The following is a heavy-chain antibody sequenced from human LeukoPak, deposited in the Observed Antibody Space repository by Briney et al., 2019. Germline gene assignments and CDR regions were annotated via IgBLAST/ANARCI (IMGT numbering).Heavy chain of an antibody. D-gene: IGHD3-10*01. Sequence: GASVKVSCKTSGYTFTRYGVSWVRQAPGQGLEWRGWISPHNGNRDYAQKFKDRVTMTTDTYTNTVYLELRSLRPDDTAMYYCARTGYGSGSDDFDFWGQGTLVTVSS. CDR2: ISPHNGNR. CDR3: ARTGYGSGSDDFDF. CDR1: GYTFTRYG. V-gene: IGHV1-18*01. J-gene: IGHJ4*02.